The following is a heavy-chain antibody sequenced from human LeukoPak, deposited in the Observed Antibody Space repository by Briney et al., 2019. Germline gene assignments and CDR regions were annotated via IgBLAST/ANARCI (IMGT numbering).Heavy chain of an antibody. J-gene: IGHJ6*03. CDR2: INTNTGNP. V-gene: IGHV7-4-1*02. CDR1: GYTFTSYA. D-gene: IGHD6-19*01. Sequence: ASVKVSCKASGYTFTSYAMNWVRQAPGQGLEWMGWINTNTGNPTHAQGFTGRFVFSLDTSVSTAYLQISSLKAEDTAVYYCARVWQWLPEGTRYYYYYMDVWGKGTTVTVSS. CDR3: ARVWQWLPEGTRYYYYYMDV.